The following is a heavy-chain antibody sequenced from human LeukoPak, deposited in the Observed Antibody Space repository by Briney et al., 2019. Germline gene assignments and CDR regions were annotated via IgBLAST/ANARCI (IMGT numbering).Heavy chain of an antibody. Sequence: ASVKVSCKTSGYSFTGYHMHWVRQAPGHGLEWMGWINPNSGGTKYAQRFQGRVTMTRDTSISTAYMDLSSLRSDDTAVYYCARERGYCSSSNCYTSDAFDIWGQGTLVTVSS. V-gene: IGHV1-2*02. CDR2: INPNSGGT. D-gene: IGHD2-2*01. J-gene: IGHJ3*02. CDR3: ARERGYCSSSNCYTSDAFDI. CDR1: GYSFTGYH.